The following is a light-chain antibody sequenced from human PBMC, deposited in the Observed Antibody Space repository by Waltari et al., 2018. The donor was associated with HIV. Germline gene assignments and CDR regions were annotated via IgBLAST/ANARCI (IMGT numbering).Light chain of an antibody. CDR1: VFSKQY. CDR2: RDT. V-gene: IGLV3-25*03. Sequence: SYELTQPPSVSVSPGQTAGITCSGAVFSKQYTSWYRQRPGQAPVMVIYRDTERPSGIPGRFSGSKSGTTVTLTIGGVQAEDEADYYCQSADNSGTHVVFGGGTRLTVL. J-gene: IGLJ2*01. CDR3: QSADNSGTHVV.